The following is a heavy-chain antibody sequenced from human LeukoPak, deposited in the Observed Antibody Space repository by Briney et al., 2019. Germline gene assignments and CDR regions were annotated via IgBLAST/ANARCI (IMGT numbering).Heavy chain of an antibody. V-gene: IGHV1-2*02. CDR3: ARANFLYCSSSTCLFDY. D-gene: IGHD2-2*01. CDR2: INPNDGDK. Sequence: ASVTVSRMACGYTFTDYYMHWVRQAPGQGGEWMGWINPNDGDKNYAQQFQGRVTMTRDTSNSTAHMEVSRLRSDDTGGYYCARANFLYCSSSTCLFDYWGQGTLVTVSS. CDR1: GYTFTDYY. J-gene: IGHJ4*02.